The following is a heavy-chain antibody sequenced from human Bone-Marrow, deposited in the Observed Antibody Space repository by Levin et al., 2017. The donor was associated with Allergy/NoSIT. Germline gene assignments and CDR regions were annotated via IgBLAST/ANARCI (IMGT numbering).Heavy chain of an antibody. J-gene: IGHJ3*01. CDR1: GFTFENFA. D-gene: IGHD2-21*02. CDR2: INWNSDSK. Sequence: PGGSLRLSCVASGFTFENFAMYWVRHAPGKGLEWVAGINWNSDSKGYADSVKGRFTISRDNAKNSLYLEVTSLTVDDTALYYCAKALALRSDVFDVWGQGTLVAVS. V-gene: IGHV3-9*01. CDR3: AKALALRSDVFDV.